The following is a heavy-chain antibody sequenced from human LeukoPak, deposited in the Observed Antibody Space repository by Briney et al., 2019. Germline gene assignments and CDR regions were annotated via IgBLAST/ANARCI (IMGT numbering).Heavy chain of an antibody. CDR1: GYTFTSYD. D-gene: IGHD6-6*01. CDR2: MNPNSGNT. V-gene: IGHV1-8*01. J-gene: IGHJ6*03. CDR3: ARARSIAARGYYYYYMDV. Sequence: ASVKVSCKASGYTFTSYDINWVRQATGQGLEWMGWMNPNSGNTGYAQKFQGRVTMTRNTSISTAYMELSSLRSEDTAVYYCARARSIAARGYYYYYMDVWGKGTTVTVSS.